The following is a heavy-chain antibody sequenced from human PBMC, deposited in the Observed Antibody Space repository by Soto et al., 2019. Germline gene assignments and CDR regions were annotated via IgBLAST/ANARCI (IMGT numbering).Heavy chain of an antibody. Sequence: ETLSLTCTVSGGSISSYYWSWIRQPPGKGLEWIGYIYYSGSTNYNPSLKSRVTISLDTSKNQFSLKLNSVTAADTAIYYCANSYNSGWYSFDYWGQGSLVTVSS. CDR3: ANSYNSGWYSFDY. J-gene: IGHJ4*02. CDR1: GGSISSYY. D-gene: IGHD6-19*01. V-gene: IGHV4-59*01. CDR2: IYYSGST.